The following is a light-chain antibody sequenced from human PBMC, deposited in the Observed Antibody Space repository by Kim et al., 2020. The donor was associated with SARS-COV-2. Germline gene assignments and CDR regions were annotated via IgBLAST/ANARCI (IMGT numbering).Light chain of an antibody. J-gene: IGKJ4*01. V-gene: IGKV3D-15*01. CDR1: QSIGND. CDR3: QQYNDWPLT. CDR2: HAF. Sequence: LSPGERATLSCTASQSIGNDLAWYQHKPGQAPRLLIYHAFTRATGIPARISGSGSGTEFTLTISSLQSEDFAVYYCQQYNDWPLTFGGGTKVDIK.